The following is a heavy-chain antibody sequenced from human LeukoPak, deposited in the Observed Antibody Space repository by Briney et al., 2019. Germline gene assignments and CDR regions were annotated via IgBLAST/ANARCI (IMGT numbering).Heavy chain of an antibody. V-gene: IGHV3-21*01. J-gene: IGHJ4*02. CDR3: ARVGLYGYGSFDY. Sequence: GGSLRLSCAASGFTFSSYSMNWVRQAPGKGLEWVSSISSSSSYIYYADSVKGRFTISRDNAKNSLYLQINSLRAEDTAVYYCARVGLYGYGSFDYWGQGTLVTVSS. CDR2: ISSSSSYI. CDR1: GFTFSSYS. D-gene: IGHD5-12*01.